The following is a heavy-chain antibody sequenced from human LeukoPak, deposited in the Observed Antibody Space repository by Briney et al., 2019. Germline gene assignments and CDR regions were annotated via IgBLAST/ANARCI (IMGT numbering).Heavy chain of an antibody. D-gene: IGHD6-13*01. Sequence: ASVKVSCKASGYTFTSYYMHWVRQAPGQGLEWMGIINPSGGSTSYAQKFQGRVTMTRDTSTSTVYMELSSLRSEDTAVYYCARDRSSSWYVSPDFDYYYGMDVWGQGTTVTVSS. CDR2: INPSGGST. J-gene: IGHJ6*02. CDR3: ARDRSSSWYVSPDFDYYYGMDV. CDR1: GYTFTSYY. V-gene: IGHV1-46*01.